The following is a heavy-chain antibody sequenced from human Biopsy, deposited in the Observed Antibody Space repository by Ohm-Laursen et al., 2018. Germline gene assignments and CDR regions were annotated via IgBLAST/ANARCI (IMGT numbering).Heavy chain of an antibody. CDR3: ARLEWRDTFFDF. CDR2: IYHSGST. D-gene: IGHD3-3*01. J-gene: IGHJ4*02. V-gene: IGHV4-38-2*01. Sequence: LSLTCAVSGYSIKSGYYWGWIRQPPGKGLEWIGNIYHSGSTYYNPSLKSRVTISVEKSKNLFSLKLSSVTAADTAVYYCARLEWRDTFFDFWGQGRLVTVSS. CDR1: GYSIKSGYY.